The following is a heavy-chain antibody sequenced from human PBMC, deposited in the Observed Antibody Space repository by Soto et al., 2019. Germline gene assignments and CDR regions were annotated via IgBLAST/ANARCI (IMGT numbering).Heavy chain of an antibody. CDR1: GGSISSSSYY. V-gene: IGHV4-39*02. Sequence: SETLSLTCTVSGGSISSSSYYWGWIRQPPGKGLEWIGSIYYSGSTYYNPSLKSRVTISVDTSKNQFSLKLSSVTAADTAVYYCAREVFTMVRGTWFDPWGQGTLVTVSS. CDR2: IYYSGST. CDR3: AREVFTMVRGTWFDP. D-gene: IGHD3-10*01. J-gene: IGHJ5*02.